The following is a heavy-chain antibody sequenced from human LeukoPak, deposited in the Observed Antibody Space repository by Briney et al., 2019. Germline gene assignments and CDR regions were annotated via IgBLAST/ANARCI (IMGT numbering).Heavy chain of an antibody. V-gene: IGHV5-51*01. Sequence: GESLKISCKGSGYSFTNYCIGWVRQMPGKGLECMGIIYPGDSDTRYSPSFQGQVTISADKSINTAYLQWSSLKASDTAMYYCARLGTYWSNYYFEYWGQGTLVTVSS. D-gene: IGHD3-10*01. J-gene: IGHJ4*02. CDR1: GYSFTNYC. CDR3: ARLGTYWSNYYFEY. CDR2: IYPGDSDT.